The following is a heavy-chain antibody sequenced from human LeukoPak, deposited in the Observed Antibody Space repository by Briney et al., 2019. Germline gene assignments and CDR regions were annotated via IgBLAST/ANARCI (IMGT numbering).Heavy chain of an antibody. Sequence: GESLKISFKGSGXSFSTAWIGWVRQMPGKGLEWMGIIYPGDSDTTYSPSFQGQVTISADRSINTAYLQWSSLKASDTAIFYCARSLGGYQKYYFDYWGQGTQVTVSS. CDR1: GXSFSTAW. CDR3: ARSLGGYQKYYFDY. D-gene: IGHD3-22*01. V-gene: IGHV5-51*01. CDR2: IYPGDSDT. J-gene: IGHJ4*02.